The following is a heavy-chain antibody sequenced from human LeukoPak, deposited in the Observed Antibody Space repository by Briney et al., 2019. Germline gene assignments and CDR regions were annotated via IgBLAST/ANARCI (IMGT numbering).Heavy chain of an antibody. J-gene: IGHJ4*02. CDR1: GGSISSSNW. V-gene: IGHV4-4*02. Sequence: SETLSLTCAVSGGSISSSNWWSWVRQPPGKGLEWIGEIYHSGSTNYNPSLKSRVTISVDTSKNQFSLKLSSVTAADTAVYYCARLNWNYVVLLDYWGQGTLVTVSS. CDR3: ARLNWNYVVLLDY. CDR2: IYHSGST. D-gene: IGHD1-7*01.